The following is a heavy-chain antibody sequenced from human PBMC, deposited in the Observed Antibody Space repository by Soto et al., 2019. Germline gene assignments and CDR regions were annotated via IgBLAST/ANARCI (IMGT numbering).Heavy chain of an antibody. D-gene: IGHD3-3*01. CDR2: IYYSGST. Sequence: PSETLSLTCTVSGGSISSYYWSWIRRPPGKGLEWIGYIYYSGSTNYNPSLKSRVTISVDTSKNQFSLKLSSVTAEDTAVYYRARVGDYAFCSGYYQDRNYYYYNGMDVWGQGTTVTVSS. CDR1: GGSISSYY. V-gene: IGHV4-59*01. J-gene: IGHJ6*02. CDR3: ARVGDYAFCSGYYQDRNYYYYNGMDV.